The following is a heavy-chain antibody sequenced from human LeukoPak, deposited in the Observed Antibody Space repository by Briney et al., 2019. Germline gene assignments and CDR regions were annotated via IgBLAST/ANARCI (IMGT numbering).Heavy chain of an antibody. CDR1: GFTFRNYW. D-gene: IGHD1-26*01. Sequence: GGSLRLLCAPSGFTFRNYWMNWVRQAPGKGLEWVANIKQDGSEKHYVDSVKGRFTISRDNAKNSLYLQMNSLRVDDTAVYYCARDREVGSTDDAFDIWGQGTMVTVSS. CDR3: ARDREVGSTDDAFDI. CDR2: IKQDGSEK. J-gene: IGHJ3*02. V-gene: IGHV3-7*01.